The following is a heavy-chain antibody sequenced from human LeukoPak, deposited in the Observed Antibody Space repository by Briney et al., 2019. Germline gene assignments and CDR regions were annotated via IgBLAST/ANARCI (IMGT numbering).Heavy chain of an antibody. D-gene: IGHD3-22*01. V-gene: IGHV4-61*02. CDR2: IYTSGST. CDR1: GGSISSGSYY. J-gene: IGHJ3*02. Sequence: PSETLPLTCTVSGGSISSGSYYWSWIRQPAGKGLEWIGRIYTSGSTNYNPSLKSRVTISVDTSKNQFSLKLSSVTAADTAVYYCARGANYDSTDDAFDIRGQGTMVTVSS. CDR3: ARGANYDSTDDAFDI.